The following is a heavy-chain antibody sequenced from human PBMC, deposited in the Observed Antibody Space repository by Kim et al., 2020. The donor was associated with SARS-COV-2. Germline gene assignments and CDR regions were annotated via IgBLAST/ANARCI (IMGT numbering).Heavy chain of an antibody. CDR2: IYHSGST. Sequence: SETLSLTCAVSGGSISSGGYSWSWIRQPPGKGLEWIGYIYHSGSTYYNPSLKSRVTISVDRSKNQFSLKLSSVTAADTAVYYCARRPGVVVPAANAFDIWGQGTMVTVSS. CDR3: ARRPGVVVPAANAFDI. D-gene: IGHD2-2*01. V-gene: IGHV4-30-2*01. CDR1: GGSISSGGYS. J-gene: IGHJ3*02.